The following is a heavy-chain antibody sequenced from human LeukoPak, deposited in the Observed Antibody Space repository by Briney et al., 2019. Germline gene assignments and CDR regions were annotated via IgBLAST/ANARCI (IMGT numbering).Heavy chain of an antibody. J-gene: IGHJ6*02. CDR1: GFTFSSYA. Sequence: QSGGSLRLSCAASGFTFSSYAMSWVRQAPGKGLEWVSAISGSGGSTYYADSVKGRFTISRDNSKNTLYLQMTSLRVEDTAVYYCARVRAWYYDNSGSNLLLDAMDVWGQGTTVTVFS. CDR2: ISGSGGST. V-gene: IGHV3-23*01. CDR3: ARVRAWYYDNSGSNLLLDAMDV. D-gene: IGHD3-22*01.